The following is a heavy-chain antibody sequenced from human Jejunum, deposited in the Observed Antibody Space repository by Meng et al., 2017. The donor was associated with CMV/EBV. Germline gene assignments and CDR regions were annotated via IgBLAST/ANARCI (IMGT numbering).Heavy chain of an antibody. CDR3: ARGAVDCTSTSCFSGFFDL. J-gene: IGHJ4*02. Sequence: FMSYTMNWGRQAPGKGLEWVSSISSSSSSRDYADSVKGRFTISRDNAENSLDLQMNSLRAEDAGVYYCARGAVDCTSTSCFSGFFDLWGQGTLVTVSS. V-gene: IGHV3-21*06. CDR1: FMSYT. CDR2: ISSSSSSR. D-gene: IGHD2-2*01.